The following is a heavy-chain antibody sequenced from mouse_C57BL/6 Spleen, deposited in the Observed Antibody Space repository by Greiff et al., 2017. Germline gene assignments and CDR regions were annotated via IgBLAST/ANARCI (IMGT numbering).Heavy chain of an antibody. Sequence: VKLMESGPELVKPGASVKISCKASGYSFTSYYIHWVKQRPGQGLEWIGWIYPGSGNTKYNEKFKGKATLTADTSSSTAYMQLSSLTSEDSAVYYCARVKGRDWYFDVWGTGTTVTVSS. D-gene: IGHD1-1*01. CDR3: ARVKGRDWYFDV. V-gene: IGHV1-66*01. CDR1: GYSFTSYY. J-gene: IGHJ1*03. CDR2: IYPGSGNT.